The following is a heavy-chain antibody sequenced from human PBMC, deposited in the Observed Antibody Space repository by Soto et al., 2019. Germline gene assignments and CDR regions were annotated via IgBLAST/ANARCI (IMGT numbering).Heavy chain of an antibody. J-gene: IGHJ4*01. V-gene: IGHV3-23*01. D-gene: IGHD5-18*01. CDR2: ISGSGGST. CDR1: GFTFSSYA. Sequence: GGSLRLSCAASGFTFSSYAMSWVRQAPGKGLEWVSAISGSGGSTYYADSVKGRFTISRDNSKNSMYLQMNSLRAEDTAVYYCAREVDRALVGSPHYFDYWGQGTLVTVS. CDR3: AREVDRALVGSPHYFDY.